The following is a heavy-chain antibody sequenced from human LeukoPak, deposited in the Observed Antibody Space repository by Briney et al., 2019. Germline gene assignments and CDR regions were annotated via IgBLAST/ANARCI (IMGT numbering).Heavy chain of an antibody. V-gene: IGHV4-39*01. J-gene: IGHJ4*02. CDR3: ARHLSGTTMVHYFDH. Sequence: PSETLSLTCTVSGASISSGRNYWGWIRQSPGKGLEWIASIYSSGNTYYNPSLQSRVSVSVDTSKNQFSVRLSSLTAADTAVYYCARHLSGTTMVHYFDHWGQGTVVTVSS. D-gene: IGHD5-18*01. CDR2: IYSSGNT. CDR1: GASISSGRNY.